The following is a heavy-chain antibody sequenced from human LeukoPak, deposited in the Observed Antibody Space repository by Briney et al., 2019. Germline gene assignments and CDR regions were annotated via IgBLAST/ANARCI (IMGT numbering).Heavy chain of an antibody. J-gene: IGHJ4*02. CDR1: GGSISSHY. CDR2: VYYTGTT. Sequence: KPSETLSLTCTVSGGSISSHYWSWIRQPPGKGLEWIGYVYYTGTTNYNPPLKSRLTISLDTSKKQFSLNLRSVTAADTAVYYCARVIAADNGLDYWGQGTLVTVSS. D-gene: IGHD2-8*01. CDR3: ARVIAADNGLDY. V-gene: IGHV4-59*11.